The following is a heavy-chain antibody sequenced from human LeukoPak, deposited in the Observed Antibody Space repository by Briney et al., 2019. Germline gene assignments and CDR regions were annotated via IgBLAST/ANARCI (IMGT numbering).Heavy chain of an antibody. CDR1: GFTVTSYA. J-gene: IGHJ4*02. CDR2: ISTSGGST. Sequence: GGSLRLSCAASGFTVTSYAMNWVRQAPGKGLEWVATISTSGGSTSYAQKFQGRVTMTRDMSTSTVYMELSSLRSEDTAVYYCARDLALEAAAGGGEWYYFDYWGQGTLVTVSS. D-gene: IGHD6-13*01. V-gene: IGHV1-46*01. CDR3: ARDLALEAAAGGGEWYYFDY.